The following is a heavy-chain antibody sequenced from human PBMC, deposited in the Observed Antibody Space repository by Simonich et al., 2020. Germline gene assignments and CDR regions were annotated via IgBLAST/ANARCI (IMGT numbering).Heavy chain of an antibody. CDR2: ISTYNGNT. D-gene: IGHD2-15*01. Sequence: QVQLVQSGAEVKKPGASVKVSCKAAGYTFTGYGISWGRRAPGKGLEWMGWISTYNGNTNYAQKLKGRVTMTTDTSTSTAYMELRSLRSDDTAVYYCARTHRWYFDYWGQGTLVTVSS. CDR1: GYTFTGYG. J-gene: IGHJ4*02. V-gene: IGHV1-18*01. CDR3: ARTHRWYFDY.